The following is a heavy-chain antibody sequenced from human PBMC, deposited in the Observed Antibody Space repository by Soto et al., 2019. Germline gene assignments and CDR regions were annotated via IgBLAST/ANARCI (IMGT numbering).Heavy chain of an antibody. V-gene: IGHV1-2*02. CDR2: ITPGGPVT. CDR3: VRDPWAAPGTGNWFDP. J-gene: IGHJ5*02. CDR1: GYSFSGHR. Sequence: ASVKVSCKASGYSFSGHRIHWVRQVPGQGFEWMGWITPGGPVTNVSPRFHGRVTMTSDMSKRTVNLELSSLTSDDTAVYYCVRDPWAAPGTGNWFDPWGQGTLVTVSS. D-gene: IGHD7-27*01.